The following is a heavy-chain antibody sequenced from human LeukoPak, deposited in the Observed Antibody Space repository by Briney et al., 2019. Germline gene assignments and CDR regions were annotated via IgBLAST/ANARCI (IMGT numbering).Heavy chain of an antibody. V-gene: IGHV1-69*01. J-gene: IGHJ2*01. CDR1: GGTFSSYA. Sequence: SVKVSCKASGGTFSSYAISWVRQAPGQGLEWMGGIIPIFGTANYAQKFQGRVTITADESTSTAYMELSSLRSEDTAVYYCAREWPLGMANRAFDLWGRGTLVTVSS. CDR3: AREWPLGMANRAFDL. CDR2: IIPIFGTA. D-gene: IGHD5-24*01.